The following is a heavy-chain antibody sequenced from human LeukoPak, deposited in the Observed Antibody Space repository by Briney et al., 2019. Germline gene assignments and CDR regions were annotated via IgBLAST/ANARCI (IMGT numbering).Heavy chain of an antibody. CDR1: GFTFSSYW. J-gene: IGHJ4*02. CDR3: ARLDIVVVPAAIYENY. V-gene: IGHV3-48*02. Sequence: GGSLRLSCAASGFTFSSYWMNWVRQAPGKGLEWVSYISSSSSTIYYADSVKGRFTISRDNAKNSLYLQMNSLRDEDTAVYYCARLDIVVVPAAIYENYWGQGTLVTVSS. CDR2: ISSSSSTI. D-gene: IGHD2-2*03.